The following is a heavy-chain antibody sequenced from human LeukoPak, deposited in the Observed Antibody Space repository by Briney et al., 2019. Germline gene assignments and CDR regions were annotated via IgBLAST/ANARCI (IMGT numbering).Heavy chain of an antibody. D-gene: IGHD3-10*01. Sequence: GGSLRLSCAASGFTFSSYAMSWVRQAPGKGLEWVSSITSSGAYYADSVKGRFTISRDNSKDTVYLQMNSLRAEDTAVYHCAKQLWDGDYWGQGTLVTVSS. V-gene: IGHV3-23*01. CDR3: AKQLWDGDY. CDR2: ITSSGA. J-gene: IGHJ4*02. CDR1: GFTFSSYA.